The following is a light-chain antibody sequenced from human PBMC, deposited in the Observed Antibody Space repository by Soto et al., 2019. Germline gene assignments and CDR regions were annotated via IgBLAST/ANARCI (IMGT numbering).Light chain of an antibody. CDR2: EVT. V-gene: IGLV2-14*01. CDR3: VSYATSTTLYV. J-gene: IGLJ1*01. Sequence: LTQPASVSGSPGQSITISCTATSSDVGSFNYVSWYQHHPGKAPKLMIYEVTSRPSGVSNRFSGSKSGNTASLTISGLQAEDEADYYCVSYATSTTLYVFGSGTKVTVL. CDR1: SSDVGSFNY.